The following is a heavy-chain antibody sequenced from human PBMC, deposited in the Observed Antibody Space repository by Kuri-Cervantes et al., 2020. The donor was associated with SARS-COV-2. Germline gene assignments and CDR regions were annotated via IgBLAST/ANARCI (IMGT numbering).Heavy chain of an antibody. CDR3: AKDFWSGYYYFDY. CDR2: IRYDGSNK. Sequence: GGSLRLSCAASGFTFSSYSMNWVRQAPGKGLEWVAFIRYDGSNKYYADSVKGRFTISRDNSKNTLYLQMNSPRAEDTAVYYCAKDFWSGYYYFDYWGQGTLVTVSS. V-gene: IGHV3-30*02. D-gene: IGHD3-3*01. J-gene: IGHJ4*02. CDR1: GFTFSSYS.